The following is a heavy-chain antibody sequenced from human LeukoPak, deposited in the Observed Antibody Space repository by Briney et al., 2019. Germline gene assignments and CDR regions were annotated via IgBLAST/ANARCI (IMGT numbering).Heavy chain of an antibody. J-gene: IGHJ6*03. CDR2: INPNSGGT. V-gene: IGHV1-2*02. Sequence: SSVKVSCMSSGYTLTGYYMHWVRQPPGQGLEWMGWINPNSGGTNYAQKFQGRATMPRDTSISTAYMELSRLRSDDTAVYYCARDLLLWFGEPNYYMDVWGKGTTVTISS. CDR3: ARDLLLWFGEPNYYMDV. D-gene: IGHD3-10*01. CDR1: GYTLTGYY.